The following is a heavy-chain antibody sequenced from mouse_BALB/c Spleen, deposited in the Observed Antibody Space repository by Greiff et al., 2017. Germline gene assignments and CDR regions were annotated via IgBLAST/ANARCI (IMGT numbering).Heavy chain of an antibody. D-gene: IGHD2-4*01. CDR3: ARASSTMIIDY. V-gene: IGHV5-9-4*01. CDR1: GFTFSSYA. J-gene: IGHJ2*01. Sequence: EVQVVESGGGLVKPGGSLKLSCAASGFTFSSYAMSWVRQSPEKRLEWVAEISSGGSYTYYPDTVTGRFTISRDNAKNTLYLQMSSLRSEDTAMYYCARASSTMIIDYWGQGTTLTVSS. CDR2: ISSGGSYT.